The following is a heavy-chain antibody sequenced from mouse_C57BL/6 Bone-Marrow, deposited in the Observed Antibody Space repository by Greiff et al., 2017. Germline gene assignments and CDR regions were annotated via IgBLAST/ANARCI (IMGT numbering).Heavy chain of an antibody. V-gene: IGHV14-4*01. D-gene: IGHD2-1*01. CDR3: TTYYGNS. Sequence: EVKLVESGAELVRPGASVKLSCTASGFNIKDDYMHWVKQRPEQGLEWIGWIDPENGDTEYASKFQGKATITADTSSNTAYLQLSSLTSEDTAVYYCTTYYGNSGGQGTTLTVSS. CDR2: IDPENGDT. J-gene: IGHJ2*01. CDR1: GFNIKDDY.